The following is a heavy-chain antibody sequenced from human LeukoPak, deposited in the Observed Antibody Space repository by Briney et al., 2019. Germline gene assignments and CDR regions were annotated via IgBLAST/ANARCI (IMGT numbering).Heavy chain of an antibody. CDR3: AGGAVAGFDY. Sequence: SETLSLTCAVSGGSISSYYWSWIRQPPGKGLEWIGYIYYSGSTNYNPSLKSRVTISVDTSKNQFSLKLSSVTAADTAVYYCAGGAVAGFDYWGQGTLVTVSS. CDR1: GGSISSYY. CDR2: IYYSGST. D-gene: IGHD6-19*01. J-gene: IGHJ4*02. V-gene: IGHV4-59*08.